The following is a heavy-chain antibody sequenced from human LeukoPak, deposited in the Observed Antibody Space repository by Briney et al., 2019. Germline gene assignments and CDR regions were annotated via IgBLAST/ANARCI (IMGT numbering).Heavy chain of an antibody. CDR1: GFTFSNAW. J-gene: IGHJ5*02. V-gene: IGHV3-23*01. Sequence: GGSLRLSCAASGFTFSNAWMSWVRQAPGKGLEWVSAISGSGGSTYYADSVKGRFTISRDNSKNTLYLQMDSLRAEDTAVYYCAKLRYFDWSRTANWFDPWGQGTLVTVSS. CDR2: ISGSGGST. D-gene: IGHD3-9*01. CDR3: AKLRYFDWSRTANWFDP.